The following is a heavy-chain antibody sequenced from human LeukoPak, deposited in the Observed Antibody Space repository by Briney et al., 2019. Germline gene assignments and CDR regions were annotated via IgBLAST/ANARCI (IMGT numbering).Heavy chain of an antibody. D-gene: IGHD3-3*01. CDR3: ARGGELGYYDFWSGYYGGRTLSNWFDP. J-gene: IGHJ5*02. CDR1: GYTFTGYY. Sequence: ASVKVSCKASGYTFTGYYMHWVRQAPGQGLEWMGWINPNSGGTNYAQKFQGRVTMTRDTSISTAYMELSRLRSDDTAVYYCARGGELGYYDFWSGYYGGRTLSNWFDPWGQGTLVTVSS. V-gene: IGHV1-2*02. CDR2: INPNSGGT.